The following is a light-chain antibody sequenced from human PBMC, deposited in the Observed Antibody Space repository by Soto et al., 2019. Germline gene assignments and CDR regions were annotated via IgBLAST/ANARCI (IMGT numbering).Light chain of an antibody. V-gene: IGKV3-15*01. CDR3: QQYNSYPWT. Sequence: VMTQSPATLSVSPGERAALSCRASQSVSTNLAWYQQKPGQAPRLLIYGASTRATGIPARFSGSGSGTEFTLTTSSLQPDDFATYYCQQYNSYPWTFGQGTKVDIK. CDR1: QSVSTN. CDR2: GAS. J-gene: IGKJ1*01.